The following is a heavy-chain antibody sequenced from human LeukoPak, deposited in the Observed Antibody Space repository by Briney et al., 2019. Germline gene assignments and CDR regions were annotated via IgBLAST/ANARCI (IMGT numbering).Heavy chain of an antibody. CDR3: AKVLFEGLMGDDWFDP. Sequence: PGGSLRLSCAASGVTFSSYSMNWVRQAPGKGLEWVSYISSSSGTTYYADSVKGRFTISRDNAKNSLYLQMNRLRAEDTAVYFCAKVLFEGLMGDDWFDPWGQGTLVTVSS. V-gene: IGHV3-48*01. D-gene: IGHD2-21*01. CDR1: GVTFSSYS. CDR2: ISSSSGTT. J-gene: IGHJ5*02.